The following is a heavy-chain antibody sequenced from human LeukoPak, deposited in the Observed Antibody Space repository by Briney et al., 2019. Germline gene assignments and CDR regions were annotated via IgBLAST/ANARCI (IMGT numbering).Heavy chain of an antibody. Sequence: SETLSLTCAVYGGSFSGYYWSWIRQPPGKGLEWIGEINHSGSTNYNPSLKSRATISVDTSKNQFSLKLSSVTAADTAVYYCARGRGGADIVVVPAAIGRGAFDIWGQGTMVTVSS. CDR2: INHSGST. J-gene: IGHJ3*02. D-gene: IGHD2-2*02. CDR1: GGSFSGYY. CDR3: ARGRGGADIVVVPAAIGRGAFDI. V-gene: IGHV4-34*01.